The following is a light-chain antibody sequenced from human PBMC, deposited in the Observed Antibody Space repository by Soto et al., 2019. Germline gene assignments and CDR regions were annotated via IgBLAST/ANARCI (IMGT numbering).Light chain of an antibody. V-gene: IGKV1-5*03. Sequence: DIQLTQSPSSLSASVGDRVSMTRRASQSITKWLAWYQQKPGEAPKLLIYDASTLQNGVAPRFSGSGSGTEFTLTINSLQPDDFATYYCQHYNTFPYTFGQGTKVEIK. CDR2: DAS. J-gene: IGKJ2*01. CDR3: QHYNTFPYT. CDR1: QSITKW.